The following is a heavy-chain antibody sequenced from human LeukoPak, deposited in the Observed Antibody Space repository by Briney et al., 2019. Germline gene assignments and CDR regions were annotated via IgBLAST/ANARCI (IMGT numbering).Heavy chain of an antibody. V-gene: IGHV4-34*01. J-gene: IGHJ4*02. CDR3: AGEPKRGVKYCSSTSCHDY. D-gene: IGHD2-2*01. CDR1: GGSFSGYY. CDR2: INHSGST. Sequence: PSETLSLTCAVYGGSFSGYYWSWIRQPPGKGLEWIGEINHSGSTNYNPSLKSRVTISVDTSKNQFSLKLSSVTAADTAVYYCAGEPKRGVKYCSSTSCHDYWGQGTLVAVSS.